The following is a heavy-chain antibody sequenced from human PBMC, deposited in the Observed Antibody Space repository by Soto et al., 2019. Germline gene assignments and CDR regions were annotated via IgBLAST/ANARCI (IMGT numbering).Heavy chain of an antibody. J-gene: IGHJ6*02. V-gene: IGHV1-2*04. CDR3: ARDGRNSVPREDFYAMDV. CDR2: IHPNSGAT. D-gene: IGHD4-4*01. CDR1: GYTFTGYY. Sequence: QVPLVQSGAEVKKPGASVKVSCKASGYTFTGYYIQWVRQAPGQGLEWLGWIHPNSGATHYARKFQGWVTLTRDTSINTAYMDLSRLTSDDTAVYFCARDGRNSVPREDFYAMDVWGQGTTVTVSS.